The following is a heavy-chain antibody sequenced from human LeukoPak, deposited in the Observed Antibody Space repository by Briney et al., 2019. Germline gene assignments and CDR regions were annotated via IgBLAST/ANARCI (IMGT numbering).Heavy chain of an antibody. CDR3: ARDNNRKDDS. CDR2: MNQDGSAR. V-gene: IGHV3-7*01. CDR1: GFTFNNYA. Sequence: GGSLRLSCAASGFTFNNYAMSWVRQAPGKGLEWVANMNQDGSARYYVDSVKGRFAISRDNAKNSLYLQMNNLRAEDTAVYYCARDNNRKDDSWGQGTLVTVSS. J-gene: IGHJ5*02. D-gene: IGHD1-14*01.